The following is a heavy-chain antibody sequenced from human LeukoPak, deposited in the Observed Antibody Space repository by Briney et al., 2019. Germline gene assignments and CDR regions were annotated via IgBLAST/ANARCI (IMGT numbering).Heavy chain of an antibody. CDR1: GFTFSSYS. CDR3: ARDRSTNSYAEYFFDY. D-gene: IGHD5-18*01. V-gene: IGHV3-21*01. CDR2: ISAISTYI. Sequence: PGGSLRLSCAASGFTFSSYSMNWVRQAPGKGLEWVSSISAISTYIYYADSVKGRFSISRDNTKNSLFLQMNSLRAEDTALYYCARDRSTNSYAEYFFDYWGQGTLVTVSS. J-gene: IGHJ4*02.